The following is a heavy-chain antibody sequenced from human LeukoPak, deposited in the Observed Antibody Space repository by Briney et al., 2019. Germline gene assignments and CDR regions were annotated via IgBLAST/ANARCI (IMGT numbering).Heavy chain of an antibody. Sequence: SETLSLTCAVYGGSFSGYYWSWIRQPPGKGLEGIGEINHNGSTNYNPSLKSRVNISVDTSKNQFSLKLSSVTAADTAVYYCARGASVTTSRTYWYFDLWGRGTLVTVSS. V-gene: IGHV4-34*01. CDR1: GGSFSGYY. J-gene: IGHJ2*01. CDR2: INHNGST. CDR3: ARGASVTTSRTYWYFDL. D-gene: IGHD4-17*01.